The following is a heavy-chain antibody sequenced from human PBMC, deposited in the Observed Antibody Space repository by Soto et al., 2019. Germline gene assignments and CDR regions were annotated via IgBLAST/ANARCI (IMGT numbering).Heavy chain of an antibody. D-gene: IGHD4-17*01. V-gene: IGHV4-59*01. CDR2: IYYSGST. J-gene: IGHJ4*02. Sequence: SETLSLTCTVSGGSISSYYWSWIRQPPGKGLEWIGYIYYSGSTNYNPSLKSRVTISVDTSKNQFSLKLSSVTAADTAVYYCARNDYGDPYFDYWGQGTLVTVS. CDR3: ARNDYGDPYFDY. CDR1: GGSISSYY.